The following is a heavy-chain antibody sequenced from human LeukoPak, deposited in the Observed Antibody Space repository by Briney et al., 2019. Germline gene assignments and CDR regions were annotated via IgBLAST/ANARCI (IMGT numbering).Heavy chain of an antibody. CDR1: GFTLINYA. Sequence: GESLRLSCAASGFTLINYAMTWVRRAPGKGLEWVSTISDGAGSTYYADSVKGRFTISSDNSKNTLYLQMNSLRAEDTALYFCANSHKNAPGVFWGQGTLVTVSA. J-gene: IGHJ4*02. CDR3: ANSHKNAPGVF. D-gene: IGHD3-16*01. CDR2: ISDGAGST. V-gene: IGHV3-23*01.